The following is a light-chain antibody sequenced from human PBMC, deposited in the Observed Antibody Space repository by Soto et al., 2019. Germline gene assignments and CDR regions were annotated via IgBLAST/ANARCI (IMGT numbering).Light chain of an antibody. CDR2: GAS. J-gene: IGKJ5*01. CDR1: QSVSSN. Sequence: EIVMTQSAAAVSVSPGERATLSCRASQSVSSNLAWYQQKPGQAPRLLIYGASTRATGIPARFSGSGSGTDFTLTISSLEPEDFAVYYCQQRSNWPITFGQGTRLEI. V-gene: IGKV3-11*01. CDR3: QQRSNWPIT.